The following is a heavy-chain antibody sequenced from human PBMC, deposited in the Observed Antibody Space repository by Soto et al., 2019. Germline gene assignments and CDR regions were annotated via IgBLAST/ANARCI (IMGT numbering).Heavy chain of an antibody. V-gene: IGHV4-30-4*01. CDR1: GGSISSGDYY. Sequence: SETLSLTCTVSGGSISSGDYYWSWIRQPPGKGLEWIGYIYYSGSTYYNPSLKSRVTISVDTSKNQFSLKLSSVTAADTAVYYCARDSSSLDLPTRYYYYGMDVWGQGTTVTAP. CDR2: IYYSGST. D-gene: IGHD2-2*01. CDR3: ARDSSSLDLPTRYYYYGMDV. J-gene: IGHJ6*02.